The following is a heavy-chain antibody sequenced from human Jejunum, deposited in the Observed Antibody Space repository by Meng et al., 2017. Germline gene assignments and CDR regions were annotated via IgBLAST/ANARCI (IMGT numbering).Heavy chain of an antibody. Sequence: SETLSLTCAVSGGSISSTDWWSWVRQPPGKGLEWIGEIYHSGSTNYNPSLKSRVTISVDKSKNQFSLKLSSVTAADTAVYYCAREWSGSFRHFDYWGQGILVTVSS. CDR1: GGSISSTDW. CDR3: AREWSGSFRHFDY. CDR2: IYHSGST. V-gene: IGHV4-4*02. J-gene: IGHJ4*02. D-gene: IGHD1-26*01.